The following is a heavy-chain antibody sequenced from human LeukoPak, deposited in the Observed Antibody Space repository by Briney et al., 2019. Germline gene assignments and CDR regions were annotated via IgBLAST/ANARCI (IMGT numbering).Heavy chain of an antibody. J-gene: IGHJ4*02. D-gene: IGHD2-21*02. V-gene: IGHV3-7*01. CDR2: IKQDGSEK. CDR1: GFTFSSYW. CDR3: ARLRRGAYCGADCFRYFDY. Sequence: GGSLRLSCAASGFTFSSYWMSWVRQAPGKGLEWVANIKQDGSEKYYVDSVKGRFTISRDNAKNSLYLQMNSLRAEDTAVYYCARLRRGAYCGADCFRYFDYWGQGALVTVSS.